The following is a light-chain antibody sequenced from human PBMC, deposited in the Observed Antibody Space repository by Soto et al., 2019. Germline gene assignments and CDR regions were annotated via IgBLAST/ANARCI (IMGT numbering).Light chain of an antibody. J-gene: IGLJ3*02. CDR1: SSNIGAGYD. V-gene: IGLV1-40*01. CDR2: NND. Sequence: QSVLTRPPSVSGAPGQRVTISCTGSSSNIGAGYDVHWYQQLPGTAPKLLIYNNDNRPSGVPGRFSGSKSGTSASLAITGLQAEDEADYYCQSYDVSLTASVFGGGTKLTVL. CDR3: QSYDVSLTASV.